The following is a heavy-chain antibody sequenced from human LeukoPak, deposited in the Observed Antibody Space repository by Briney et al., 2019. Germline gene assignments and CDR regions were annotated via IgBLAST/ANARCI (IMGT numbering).Heavy chain of an antibody. CDR1: GFTFSSYW. CDR2: INEDGSTA. CDR3: PSDLGGRSGY. Sequence: GGSLRLSCAASGFTFSSYWMHWVRQAPGKGLVWVSRINEDGSTANYADSVKGRFTISRANAKNTLYLQLNSLSAADKDVYYCPSDLGGRSGYWGQGTLVTVSS. V-gene: IGHV3-74*01. D-gene: IGHD1-26*01. J-gene: IGHJ4*02.